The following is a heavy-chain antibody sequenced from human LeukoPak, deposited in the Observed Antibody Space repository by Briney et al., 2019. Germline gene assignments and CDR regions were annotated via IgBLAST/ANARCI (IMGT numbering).Heavy chain of an antibody. V-gene: IGHV3-23*01. CDR3: AKDSLGVARY. Sequence: GGSLRLSCAASGFTFSNYAMNWVRQAPGKGLEWVSTISGSGITTYYAASVKGRFTISRDNSKNTLYLQMNSLRADDTAVYYCAKDSLGVARYWGQGTLVTVSS. CDR1: GFTFSNYA. CDR2: ISGSGITT. D-gene: IGHD6-19*01. J-gene: IGHJ4*02.